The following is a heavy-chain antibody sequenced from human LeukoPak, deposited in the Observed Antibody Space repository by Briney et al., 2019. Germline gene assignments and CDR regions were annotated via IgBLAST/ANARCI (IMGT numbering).Heavy chain of an antibody. V-gene: IGHV3-15*01. CDR2: IKSKTDGGTT. Sequence: GGSLRLSCAASGFTFSNAWMSWVRQAPGKGLEWVGRIKSKTDGGTTDYAAPVKGRFTISRDDSKNTLYLQMNSLKTEDTAVYYCTTAVYPTHYYYYDMDVWGQGTTVTVSS. CDR1: GFTFSNAW. J-gene: IGHJ6*02. CDR3: TTAVYPTHYYYYDMDV.